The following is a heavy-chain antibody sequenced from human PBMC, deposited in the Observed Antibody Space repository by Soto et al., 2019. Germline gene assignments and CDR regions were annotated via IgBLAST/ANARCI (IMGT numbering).Heavy chain of an antibody. CDR1: GGSFSGYY. V-gene: IGHV4-34*01. CDR2: INHSGST. J-gene: IGHJ4*02. D-gene: IGHD5-18*01. CDR3: ARASRFLQFANHTAMVVNYFDY. Sequence: SETLSLTCAVYGGSFSGYYWSWIRQPPGKGLEWIGEINHSGSTNYNPSLKSRVTISVDTSKNQFSLKLSSVTAADTAVYYCARASRFLQFANHTAMVVNYFDYCGQRTLVTVSS.